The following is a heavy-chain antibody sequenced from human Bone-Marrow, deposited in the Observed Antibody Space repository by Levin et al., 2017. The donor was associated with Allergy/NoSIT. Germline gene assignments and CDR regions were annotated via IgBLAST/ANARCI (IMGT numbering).Heavy chain of an antibody. CDR3: ARVTYYDILTGYYKSGWFDP. CDR1: GFTFSSYW. J-gene: IGHJ5*02. Sequence: GESLKISCAASGFTFSSYWMSWVRQAPGKGLEWVANIKQDGSEKYYVDSVKGRFTISRDNAKNSLYLQMNSLRAEDTAVYYCARVTYYDILTGYYKSGWFDPWGQGTLVTVSS. D-gene: IGHD3-9*01. V-gene: IGHV3-7*04. CDR2: IKQDGSEK.